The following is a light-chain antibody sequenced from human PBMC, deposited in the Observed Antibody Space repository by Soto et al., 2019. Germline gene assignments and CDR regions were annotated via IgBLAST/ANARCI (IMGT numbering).Light chain of an antibody. J-gene: IGLJ2*01. CDR3: QSYDSSLSGSGV. CDR1: SSNIGAGYD. Sequence: QSVLTQPPSVSGAPGQRVTISCTGSSSNIGAGYDVHWYQQLPGTAPKLLIYRNSNRPSGVPDRFSGSKSGTSASLAITGLQAGDEADYYCQSYDSSLSGSGVFGGGTKLTVL. CDR2: RNS. V-gene: IGLV1-40*01.